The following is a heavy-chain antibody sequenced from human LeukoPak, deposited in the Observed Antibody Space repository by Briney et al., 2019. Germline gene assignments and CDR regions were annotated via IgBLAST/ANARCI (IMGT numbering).Heavy chain of an antibody. V-gene: IGHV4-38-2*01. D-gene: IGHD3-16*01. CDR1: GYSISRGYY. J-gene: IGHJ4*02. CDR3: VRGEAGDLDS. Sequence: PSETLSLTCAVSGYSISRGYYWGWVRRPPGKRPQWIGSVHESGSSYYNPSLTSRVTISLDTSQNQFSLTLTSVTAADSAIYYCVRGEAGDLDSWGQGTLVTVSS. CDR2: VHESGSS.